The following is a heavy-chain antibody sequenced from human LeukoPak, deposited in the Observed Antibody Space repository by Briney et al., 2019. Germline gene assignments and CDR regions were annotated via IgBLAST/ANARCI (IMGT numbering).Heavy chain of an antibody. CDR3: ARAGTGYYDFWSGYYTSVYFHY. CDR2: INSDGSST. V-gene: IGHV3-74*01. Sequence: GGSLRLSCAASGFTFSSYWMHWVRQAPGKGLVWVSRINSDGSSTSYADSVKGRFTISRDNAKNTLYLQMNSLRAEDTAVYYCARAGTGYYDFWSGYYTSVYFHYWGQGTLVTVSS. CDR1: GFTFSSYW. D-gene: IGHD3-3*01. J-gene: IGHJ4*02.